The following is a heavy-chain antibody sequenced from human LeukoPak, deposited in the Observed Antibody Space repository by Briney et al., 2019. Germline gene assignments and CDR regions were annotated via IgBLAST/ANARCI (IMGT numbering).Heavy chain of an antibody. Sequence: ASVKVSCKASGYTFTGYYMHWVRQAPGQGLEWMGWINPNSGGTNYAQKFQGRVTMTRDTSISTAYMELSRLRSDDTAVYYCARRAGAYSHPYGYWGQGTLVTVSS. V-gene: IGHV1-2*02. CDR2: INPNSGGT. CDR1: GYTFTGYY. J-gene: IGHJ4*02. CDR3: ARRAGAYSHPYGY. D-gene: IGHD4/OR15-4a*01.